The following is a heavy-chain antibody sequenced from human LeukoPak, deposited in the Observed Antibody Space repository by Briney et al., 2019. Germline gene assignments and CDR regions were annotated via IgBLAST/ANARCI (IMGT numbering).Heavy chain of an antibody. CDR2: ISAYNGNT. Sequence: ASVKVSCKASGYTFTSYGISWVRQAPGQGLEWMGWISAYNGNTNYAQKLQGRVTMTTDTSTSTAYMELRSLRSDDTAVYYCARGAPTELRYFDWLLRARATLADFDYWGQGTLVTVSS. V-gene: IGHV1-18*01. CDR3: ARGAPTELRYFDWLLRARATLADFDY. D-gene: IGHD3-9*01. CDR1: GYTFTSYG. J-gene: IGHJ4*02.